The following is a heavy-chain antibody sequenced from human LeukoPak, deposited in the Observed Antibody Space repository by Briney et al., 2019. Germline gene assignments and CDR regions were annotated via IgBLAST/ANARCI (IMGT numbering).Heavy chain of an antibody. J-gene: IGHJ3*02. D-gene: IGHD3-22*01. Sequence: SETLSLTCTFSGGSISSHYWSWIRQPPGKGLEWIGYIYYSGNTNYNPSLKSRVTISVDTSKNQFSLKLSSVTAADTAVYYCARDRDGSYYYDSSGYYGGAFDIWGQGTMVTVSS. CDR2: IYYSGNT. V-gene: IGHV4-59*11. CDR1: GGSISSHY. CDR3: ARDRDGSYYYDSSGYYGGAFDI.